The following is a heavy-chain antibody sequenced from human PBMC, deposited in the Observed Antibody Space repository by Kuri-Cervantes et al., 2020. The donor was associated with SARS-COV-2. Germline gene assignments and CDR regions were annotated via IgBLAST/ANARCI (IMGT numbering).Heavy chain of an antibody. V-gene: IGHV1-69*04. CDR2: IIPVLRVE. J-gene: IGHJ3*02. CDR3: ARDSEFTRDAFEI. CDR1: GGTLSTYT. Sequence: AAVKISCKASGGTLSTYTVAWVRQAPGQGLEWMGRIIPVLRVENYAQKFQGRVTITADKSTDTAYMELTSLRSEDTAVYYCARDSEFTRDAFEIWGQGTMVTVSS.